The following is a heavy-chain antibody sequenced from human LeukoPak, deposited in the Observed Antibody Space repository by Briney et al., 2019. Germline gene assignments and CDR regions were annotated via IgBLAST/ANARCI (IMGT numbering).Heavy chain of an antibody. CDR3: ARVVVPAAMAFNWFDP. CDR1: GGPISSSNW. V-gene: IGHV4-4*02. CDR2: IYHSGST. D-gene: IGHD2-2*01. J-gene: IGHJ5*02. Sequence: SETLSLTCAVSGGPISSSNWWSWVRQPPGKGLEWIGEIYHSGSTNYNPSLKSRVTISVDKSKNQFSLKLSSVTAADTAVYYCARVVVPAAMAFNWFDPWGQGTLVTVSS.